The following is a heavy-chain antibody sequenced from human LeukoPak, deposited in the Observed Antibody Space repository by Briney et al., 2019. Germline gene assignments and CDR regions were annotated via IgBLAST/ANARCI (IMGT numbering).Heavy chain of an antibody. CDR2: IWYDGSNK. V-gene: IGHV3-33*06. CDR1: RFTFSSYG. CDR3: AKDLNGSGFGY. D-gene: IGHD6-19*01. Sequence: GRSLRLSCAASRFTFSSYGMHWVRQAPGKGLEWVAVIWYDGSNKYYADSVKGRFTISRDNSKNTLYLQMNSLRAEDTAVYYCAKDLNGSGFGYWGQGTLVTVSS. J-gene: IGHJ4*02.